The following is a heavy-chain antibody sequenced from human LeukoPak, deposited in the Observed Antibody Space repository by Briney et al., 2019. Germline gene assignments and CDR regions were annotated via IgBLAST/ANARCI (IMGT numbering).Heavy chain of an antibody. Sequence: SETLSLTCAVSGGSVSDYYWGWIRQSPGKALEWIGYIYYTETSYNPSLKSRVTISADTSRDQFSLKLSSVTAADTAVYYCASRKLGNDYWGQGILVTVTS. CDR3: ASRKLGNDY. CDR2: IYYTET. D-gene: IGHD7-27*01. J-gene: IGHJ4*02. CDR1: GGSVSDYY. V-gene: IGHV4-59*02.